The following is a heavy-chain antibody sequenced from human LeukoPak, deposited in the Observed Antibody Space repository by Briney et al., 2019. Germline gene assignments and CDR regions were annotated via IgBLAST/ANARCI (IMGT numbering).Heavy chain of an antibody. CDR2: IKQDGSEK. CDR3: AKGGFRYFAP. J-gene: IGHJ5*02. Sequence: GYLRLSCAASGFTFSSYWMSWVRHAPGKGLGWVANIKQDGSEKYYVDSVKGRFTISRDNAKNSLYLQMNSLRAEDTAVYYCAKGGFRYFAPWGQGTLVTVSS. CDR1: GFTFSSYW. D-gene: IGHD3-16*02. V-gene: IGHV3-7*04.